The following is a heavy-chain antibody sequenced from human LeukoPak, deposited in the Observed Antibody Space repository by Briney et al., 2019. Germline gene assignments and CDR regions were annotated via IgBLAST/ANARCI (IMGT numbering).Heavy chain of an antibody. CDR3: ATVGVGWVAFEY. J-gene: IGHJ4*02. CDR2: ISESGGAT. D-gene: IGHD3-16*01. CDR1: GFMFSHSA. Sequence: GGSLRLSCAASGFMFSHSAMTWVRQTPGKGLEWVSGISESGGATYYAGSAKGRFTISRDNSKNTLYLQMNSLRSDDTAVYYCATVGVGWVAFEYWGQGPLVTVSS. V-gene: IGHV3-23*01.